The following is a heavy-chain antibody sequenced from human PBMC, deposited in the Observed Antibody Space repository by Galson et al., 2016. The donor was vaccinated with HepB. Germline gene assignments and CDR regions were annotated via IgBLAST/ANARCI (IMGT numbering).Heavy chain of an antibody. J-gene: IGHJ4*02. CDR3: ARDENTAMGY. CDR2: ISCGGNIQ. Sequence: SLRLSCAASGFIFNNFAMHWVRQAPGKGLEWVAVISCGGNIQYYADSVKGRFTFSRDNSKNTLYLQMNSLRVEDTAVYYCARDENTAMGYWGQGTLVTVSS. D-gene: IGHD5-18*01. V-gene: IGHV3-30*04. CDR1: GFIFNNFA.